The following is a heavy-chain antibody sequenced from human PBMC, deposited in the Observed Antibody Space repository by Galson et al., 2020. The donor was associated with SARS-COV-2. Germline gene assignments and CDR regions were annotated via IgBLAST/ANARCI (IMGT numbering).Heavy chain of an antibody. CDR3: ARERVEYSSSSYPDY. J-gene: IGHJ4*02. Sequence: SETLSLTCAVSGGSISSGGYSWSWIRQPPGKGLEWIGYIYHSGSTYYNPSLKSRVTISVDRSKNQFSLKLSSVTAADTAVYYCARERVEYSSSSYPDYWGQGTLVTVSS. CDR1: GGSISSGGYS. D-gene: IGHD6-6*01. V-gene: IGHV4-30-2*01. CDR2: IYHSGST.